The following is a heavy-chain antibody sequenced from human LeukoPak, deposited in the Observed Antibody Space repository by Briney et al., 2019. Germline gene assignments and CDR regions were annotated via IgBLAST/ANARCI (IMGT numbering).Heavy chain of an antibody. D-gene: IGHD2-2*01. V-gene: IGHV3-20*01. Sequence: PGGSLRLSCAASGFTFDDYGMSWVRQAPGKGLEWVSGINCNGGSTGYADSVKGRFTISRDNAKNSLYLQMNSLRAEDTALYHCARALGYCSSTSCYVSVGWFDPWGQGTLVTVSS. J-gene: IGHJ5*02. CDR3: ARALGYCSSTSCYVSVGWFDP. CDR2: INCNGGST. CDR1: GFTFDDYG.